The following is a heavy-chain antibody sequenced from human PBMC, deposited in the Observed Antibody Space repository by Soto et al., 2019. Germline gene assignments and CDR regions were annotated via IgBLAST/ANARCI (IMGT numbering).Heavy chain of an antibody. Sequence: PGESLKISCKGSGYAFSGYWIVWVRQMPGKGLEWMGIIYPGDSQTRYSPSFQGQVTMSVDKSINTASLQWSSLKASDTAVYYCARYNAPSLAGNWFDPWGQGTLVTVSS. CDR1: GYAFSGYW. J-gene: IGHJ5*02. D-gene: IGHD1-20*01. V-gene: IGHV5-51*01. CDR3: ARYNAPSLAGNWFDP. CDR2: IYPGDSQT.